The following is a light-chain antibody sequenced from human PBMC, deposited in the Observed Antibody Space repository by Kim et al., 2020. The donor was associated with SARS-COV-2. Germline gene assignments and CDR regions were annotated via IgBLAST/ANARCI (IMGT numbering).Light chain of an antibody. Sequence: ASVGDRVTITCRASQSISSRLAWYQLKPGKAPKLVIYDASSLQSGVPSRFSGSGSGTEFTLTISSLQPDDFATYYCQHYNSYPWTFGQGTKVEIK. CDR2: DAS. J-gene: IGKJ1*01. CDR1: QSISSR. V-gene: IGKV1-5*01. CDR3: QHYNSYPWT.